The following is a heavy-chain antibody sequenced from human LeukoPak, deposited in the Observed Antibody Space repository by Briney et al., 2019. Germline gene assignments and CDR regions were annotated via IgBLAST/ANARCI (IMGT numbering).Heavy chain of an antibody. CDR1: GFTFSNAW. CDR3: TTDRTTYYDSSWYDY. CDR2: IKSKTDGGTT. J-gene: IGHJ4*02. V-gene: IGHV3-15*07. Sequence: GGSLRLSCAASGFTFSNAWMNWVRQAPGKGLEWVGRIKSKTDGGTTDYAAPVKGRFTISRDDSKNTLYLQMNSLKTEDAAVYYCTTDRTTYYDSSWYDYWGQGTLVTVSS. D-gene: IGHD3-22*01.